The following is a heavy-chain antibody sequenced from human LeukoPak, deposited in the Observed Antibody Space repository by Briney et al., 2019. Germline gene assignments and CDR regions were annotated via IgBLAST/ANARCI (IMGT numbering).Heavy chain of an antibody. CDR1: GFTFSSYD. D-gene: IGHD5-24*01. Sequence: GRSLRLSCAASGFTFSSYDMHWVRQAPGKGPEWVAVIWYDGSNKYYADSVKGRFTISRDNSKNTLYLQVNSLRAEDTAVYYCARDRGGDGINYYFDYWGQGTLVTVSS. CDR3: ARDRGGDGINYYFDY. J-gene: IGHJ4*02. V-gene: IGHV3-33*01. CDR2: IWYDGSNK.